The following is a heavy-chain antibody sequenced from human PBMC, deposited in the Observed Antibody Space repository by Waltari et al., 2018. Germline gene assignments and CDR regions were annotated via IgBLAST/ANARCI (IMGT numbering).Heavy chain of an antibody. CDR1: GGTFSSYA. J-gene: IGHJ4*02. CDR3: AREGGPSGGFDY. CDR2: VIPIFDTA. V-gene: IGHV1-69*05. Sequence: QVQLVQSGAEVMKSGSSVKVSCKASGGTFSSYAISWVRQAPGQGLEWMGGVIPIFDTANEAQKFQGRGTITTDESTSTAYMERSSLRAEDTAVNCCAREGGPSGGFDYWGQGALVTVSS. D-gene: IGHD6-25*01.